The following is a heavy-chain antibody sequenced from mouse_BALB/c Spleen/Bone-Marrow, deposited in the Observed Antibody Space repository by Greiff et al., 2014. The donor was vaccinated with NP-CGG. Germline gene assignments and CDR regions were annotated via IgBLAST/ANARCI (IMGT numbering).Heavy chain of an antibody. V-gene: IGHV1-69*02. D-gene: IGHD4-1*01. Sequence: QVHVKQSXAELVRPGASVKLSCKASGYTFTSYWINWVKQRPGQGLEWIGNIYPSDSYTNYNQKFKDKATLTVDKSSSTAYMQLSSPTSEDSAVYYCTTGTRFAYWGQGTLVTVSA. CDR1: GYTFTSYW. J-gene: IGHJ3*01. CDR2: IYPSDSYT. CDR3: TTGTRFAY.